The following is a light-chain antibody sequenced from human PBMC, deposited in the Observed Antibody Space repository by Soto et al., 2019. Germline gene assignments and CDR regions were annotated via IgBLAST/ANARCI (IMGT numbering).Light chain of an antibody. V-gene: IGLV1-44*01. J-gene: IGLJ3*02. CDR1: DSDIGSNT. CDR3: AAWDYSLNGRAV. Sequence: QSVLTQPPSASGTPGQRVTISCSGSDSDIGSNTVNWYQQVPGTAPKLHIYSNSQRPSGVPDRYPGSKSGTSASLAISGLQSEDEADYYCAAWDYSLNGRAVFGGGTKLTVL. CDR2: SNS.